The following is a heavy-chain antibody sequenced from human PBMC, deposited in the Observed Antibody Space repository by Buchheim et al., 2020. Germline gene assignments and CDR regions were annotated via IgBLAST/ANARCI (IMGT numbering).Heavy chain of an antibody. CDR2: ISGSGGST. CDR1: GFTFSSYA. D-gene: IGHD3-3*01. CDR3: TTIVFAVITIFGVVTRKGPGDNWFDP. Sequence: EVQLLESGGGLVQPGGSLRLSCAASGFTFSSYAMSWVRQAPGKGLEWVSAISGSGGSTYYADSVKGRFTISRDNSKNTLYLQMNSLRAEDTAVYYCTTIVFAVITIFGVVTRKGPGDNWFDPWGQGTL. V-gene: IGHV3-23*01. J-gene: IGHJ5*02.